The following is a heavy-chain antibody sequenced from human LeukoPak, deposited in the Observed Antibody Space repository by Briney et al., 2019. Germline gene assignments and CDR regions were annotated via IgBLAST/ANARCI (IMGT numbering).Heavy chain of an antibody. J-gene: IGHJ4*02. D-gene: IGHD6-13*01. V-gene: IGHV3-11*06. CDR1: GFPFSDYY. Sequence: PGGSLRLSCAASGFPFSDYYMSWIRQAPGKGLEWVSYISSSSYTNYADSVKGRFTISRDNSKNTVYLQMSSLRPEDTAVYYCVRRAATVLDYWGQGTLVTVSS. CDR3: VRRAATVLDY. CDR2: ISSSSYT.